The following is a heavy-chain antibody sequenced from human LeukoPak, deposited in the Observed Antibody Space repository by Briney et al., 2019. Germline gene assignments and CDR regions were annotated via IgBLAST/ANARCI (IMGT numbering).Heavy chain of an antibody. D-gene: IGHD5-12*01. V-gene: IGHV4-34*01. CDR3: ARSRDSGYDLRHWLDP. CDR1: GGSISSYY. J-gene: IGHJ5*02. CDR2: INHSGST. Sequence: PSETLSLTRTVSGGSISSYYWSWIRQPPGKGLEWIGEINHSGSTNYNPSLKSRVTISVDTSKNQFSLKLSSVTAADTAVYYCARSRDSGYDLRHWLDPWGQGTLVTVYS.